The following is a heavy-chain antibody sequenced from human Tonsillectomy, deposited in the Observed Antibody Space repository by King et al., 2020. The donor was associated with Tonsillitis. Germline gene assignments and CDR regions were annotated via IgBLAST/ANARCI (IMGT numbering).Heavy chain of an antibody. V-gene: IGHV3-53*01. Sequence: VQLVQSGGGLIQPGGSLRLSCAASGFSVSTNYMNWVRQPPGKGLEWVSIIYSDRSTYYADSAKGRFTISRDNSQNTLYLQMNSLRADDTAVYYCAREMATSGWYHYWGQGTLVTVSS. CDR3: AREMATSGWYHY. J-gene: IGHJ4*02. CDR2: IYSDRST. D-gene: IGHD6-19*01. CDR1: GFSVSTNY.